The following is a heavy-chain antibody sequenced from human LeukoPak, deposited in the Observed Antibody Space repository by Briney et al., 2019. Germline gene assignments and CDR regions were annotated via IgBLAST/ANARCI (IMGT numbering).Heavy chain of an antibody. D-gene: IGHD5-24*01. CDR3: ARDAGRDGYNL. CDR2: ISSSGSTI. V-gene: IGHV3-48*04. Sequence: PGGSLRLSCAAPGFTFISYWMNWVRQAPGKGLEWVSYISSSGSTIYYADSVKGRFTISRDNAKNSLYLQMNSLRAEDTAVYYCARDAGRDGYNLWGQGTLVTVSS. J-gene: IGHJ4*02. CDR1: GFTFISYW.